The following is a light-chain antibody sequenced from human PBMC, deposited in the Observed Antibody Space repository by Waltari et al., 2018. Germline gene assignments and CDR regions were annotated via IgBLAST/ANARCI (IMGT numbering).Light chain of an antibody. V-gene: IGKV3-11*01. CDR2: DVT. CDR3: QQRDSWPLT. Sequence: EMVLTQSPVILSLSPGERAALSCRASQNIGSQLAWYQQRPGQAPRLLIDDVTNTGTGSPARFSGSGSGTDFTLTISGLAPEDTAVYYCQQRDSWPLTFGGGTKVQIK. CDR1: QNIGSQ. J-gene: IGKJ4*01.